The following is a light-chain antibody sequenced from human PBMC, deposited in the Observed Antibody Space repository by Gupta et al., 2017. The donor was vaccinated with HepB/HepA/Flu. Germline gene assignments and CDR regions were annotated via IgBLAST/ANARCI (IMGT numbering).Light chain of an antibody. CDR1: QRISSNF. CDR3: QQSGTSLVT. J-gene: IGKJ5*01. CDR2: GAS. V-gene: IGKV3-20*01. Sequence: EIVLTQSPGTLSLSPGEGATLSCRASQRISSNFLAWYQQRPGQAPRLLIYGASSRATGVPDRFSGSGSGTDFSLTISRVEPEDYAVYYCQQSGTSLVTFGQGTRLEIK.